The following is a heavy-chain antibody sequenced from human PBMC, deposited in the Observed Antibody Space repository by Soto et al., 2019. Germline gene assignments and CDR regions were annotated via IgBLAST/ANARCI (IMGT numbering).Heavy chain of an antibody. CDR2: IYYSGST. Sequence: PSETLSLTFSVSGGSISSSSYYWGWIRQPPGKGLEWIGSIYYSGSTYYNPSLKSRVTISVDTSKNQFSLKLSSVTAADTAVYYCASLPAAARPANWFDTWGQGTVVRVSS. CDR1: GGSISSSSYY. D-gene: IGHD6-6*01. J-gene: IGHJ5*02. V-gene: IGHV4-39*01. CDR3: ASLPAAARPANWFDT.